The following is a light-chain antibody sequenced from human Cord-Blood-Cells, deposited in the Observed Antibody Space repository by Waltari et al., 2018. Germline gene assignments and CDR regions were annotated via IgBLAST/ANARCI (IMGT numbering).Light chain of an antibody. J-gene: IGLJ3*02. V-gene: IGLV2-14*01. CDR3: SSYTSSSTWV. Sequence: QSALTQPAPVSGSPGQSITISCTGTRNDGGGYNYVSWYQQHPGKAPKLMIYDVSKRPSGVSNRFSGSKSGNTASLTISGLQAEDEADYYCSSYTSSSTWVFGGGTKLTVL. CDR1: RNDGGGYNY. CDR2: DVS.